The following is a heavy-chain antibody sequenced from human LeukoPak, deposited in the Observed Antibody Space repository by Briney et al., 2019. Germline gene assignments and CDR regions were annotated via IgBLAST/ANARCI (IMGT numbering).Heavy chain of an antibody. D-gene: IGHD3-9*01. CDR3: ARRRHYDILTGYRNWFDP. J-gene: IGHJ5*02. Sequence: GESLKISCKGSGYSFTSYWIGWVRQMPGKGLEWMGIIYPGDSDTRYSPSFQGQVTISAGKSISTAYLQWSSLKASDTAMYYCARRRHYDILTGYRNWFDPWGQGTLVTVSS. V-gene: IGHV5-51*01. CDR1: GYSFTSYW. CDR2: IYPGDSDT.